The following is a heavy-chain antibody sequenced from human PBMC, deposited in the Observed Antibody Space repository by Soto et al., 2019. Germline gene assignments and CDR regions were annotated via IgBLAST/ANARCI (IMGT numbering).Heavy chain of an antibody. D-gene: IGHD1-26*01. Sequence: SETLSLTGTVSGGSISSGDYYWSWIRRPPGKGLEWIAYIHYSGSTYYNPSLKSRVTISVDTSKNQFSLKLSSVTAADTAVYYCARSRYSGSYFFDYWGQGILVTVSS. V-gene: IGHV4-30-4*01. CDR2: IHYSGST. J-gene: IGHJ4*02. CDR3: ARSRYSGSYFFDY. CDR1: GGSISSGDYY.